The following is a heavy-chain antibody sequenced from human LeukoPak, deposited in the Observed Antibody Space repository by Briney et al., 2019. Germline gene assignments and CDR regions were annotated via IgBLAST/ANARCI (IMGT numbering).Heavy chain of an antibody. CDR3: AKVEYTSSWYRFDY. J-gene: IGHJ4*02. CDR1: GFTFSSYW. D-gene: IGHD6-13*01. Sequence: PGGSLRLSCAASGFTFSSYWMSWVRQAPGKGLEWVANIKQDGSEKYYVDSVKGRFTISRDNAKNSLYLQMNSLRADDTALYYCAKVEYTSSWYRFDYWGQGTLVTVSS. V-gene: IGHV3-7*03. CDR2: IKQDGSEK.